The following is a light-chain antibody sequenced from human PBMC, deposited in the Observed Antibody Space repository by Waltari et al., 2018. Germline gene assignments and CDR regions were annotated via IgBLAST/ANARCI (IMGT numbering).Light chain of an antibody. Sequence: EIVMTQSPATLSLSPGERATPSCRASQSVSSSLAWYQQKPGQAPRLLIYGASSRATGIPDRFSGSGSGTEFTLTISSLEPEDVAVYYCQQNSNWPRTFGQGTKVEIK. CDR3: QQNSNWPRT. V-gene: IGKV3D-15*01. CDR2: GAS. J-gene: IGKJ1*01. CDR1: QSVSSS.